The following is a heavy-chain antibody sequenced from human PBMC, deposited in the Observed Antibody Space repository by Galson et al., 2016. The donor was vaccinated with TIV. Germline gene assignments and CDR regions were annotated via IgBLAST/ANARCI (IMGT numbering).Heavy chain of an antibody. CDR1: GASISGSNYY. Sequence: TLSLTCSVSGASISGSNYYWSWVRQPAGKGLEWTGRFYFGDTTSYHPSFGGRVTISADTSKNQIVLRLTSVTAAVTAVYFWARVTGGYSFGPGMHYIYFDAMNVWGQGTTVTVSS. CDR3: ARVTGGYSFGPGMHYIYFDAMNV. J-gene: IGHJ6*02. V-gene: IGHV4-61*02. CDR2: FYFGDTT. D-gene: IGHD4-11*01.